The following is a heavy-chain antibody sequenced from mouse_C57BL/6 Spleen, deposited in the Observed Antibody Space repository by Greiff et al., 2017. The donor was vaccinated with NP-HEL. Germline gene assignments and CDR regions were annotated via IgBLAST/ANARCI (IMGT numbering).Heavy chain of an antibody. CDR2: INPNNGGT. CDR1: GYTFTDYY. D-gene: IGHD1-1*01. V-gene: IGHV1-26*01. CDR3: ARLGVTVVATDYFDY. Sequence: EVQLQQSGPELVKPGASVKISCKASGYTFTDYYMNWVKQSHGKSLEWIGDINPNNGGTSYNQKFKGKATLTVDKSSSTAYMELRSLTSEDSAVYYCARLGVTVVATDYFDYWGQGTTLTVSS. J-gene: IGHJ2*01.